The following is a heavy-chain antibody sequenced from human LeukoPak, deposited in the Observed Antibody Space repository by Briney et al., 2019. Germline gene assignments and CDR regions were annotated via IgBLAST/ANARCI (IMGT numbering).Heavy chain of an antibody. CDR1: GGTFSSYA. V-gene: IGHV1-69*06. CDR3: ASPGDGYNFDFDY. D-gene: IGHD5-24*01. Sequence: GASVKVSCKASGGTFSSYAISWVRQAPGQGLEWMGGIIPIFGTANYAQKFQGRVTITAGKSTSTAYMELSSLRSEDTAVYYCASPGDGYNFDFDYWGQGTLVTVSS. J-gene: IGHJ4*02. CDR2: IIPIFGTA.